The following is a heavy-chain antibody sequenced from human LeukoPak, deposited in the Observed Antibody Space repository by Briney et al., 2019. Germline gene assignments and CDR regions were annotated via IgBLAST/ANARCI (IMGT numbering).Heavy chain of an antibody. Sequence: SETLSLTCAVYGGSFSGYYWSWIRQPPGKGLEWIGEINQSGSTNYNPSLKSRVTISVDTSVNQFSLKLTSVTAADTAVFYCARRIEKTAIVDYWGQGTLVTVSS. J-gene: IGHJ4*02. V-gene: IGHV4-34*01. CDR2: INQSGST. CDR1: GGSFSGYY. D-gene: IGHD5-18*01. CDR3: ARRIEKTAIVDY.